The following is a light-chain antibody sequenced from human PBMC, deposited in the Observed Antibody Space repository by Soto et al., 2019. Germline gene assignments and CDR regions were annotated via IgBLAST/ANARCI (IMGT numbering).Light chain of an antibody. CDR3: QQADTFPIT. CDR2: AAS. J-gene: IGKJ5*01. CDR1: QGIGRS. Sequence: DIQMTQSPSSLSASVGDRATISCQASQGIGRSLAWYQQKPGKAPKLLIYAASSLQSGVPSRFSGSGFGTDFTLTISSLQPEDSAIYYCQQADTFPITFGQGTRLEIK. V-gene: IGKV1-12*01.